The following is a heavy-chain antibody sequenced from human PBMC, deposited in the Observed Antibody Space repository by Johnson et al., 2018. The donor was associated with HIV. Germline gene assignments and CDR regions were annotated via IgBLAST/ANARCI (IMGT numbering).Heavy chain of an antibody. V-gene: IGHV3-30*03. CDR2: ISSDGSNR. CDR3: ARGGEGELPDAFDI. Sequence: VQLVESGGGVVQPGRSLRLSCEGAGFTFSRYGMQWVRQAPGKGLEWVGVISSDGSNRYYADSVKGRFTISRDNAKNTLYLQMNSLRAEDTAGYYCARGGEGELPDAFDIWGQGTMVTVSS. J-gene: IGHJ3*02. D-gene: IGHD1-26*01. CDR1: GFTFSRYG.